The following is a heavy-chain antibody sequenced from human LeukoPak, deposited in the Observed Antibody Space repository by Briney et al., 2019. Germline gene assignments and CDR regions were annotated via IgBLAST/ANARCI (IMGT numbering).Heavy chain of an antibody. D-gene: IGHD3-10*01. CDR1: GFTFSNYA. V-gene: IGHV3-23*01. Sequence: GGSLRLSCEASGFTFSNYAMSWVRQAPGKGLEWVSGICGHGISIYYADSVKGRFTISRDNSKSTLYLVMNSLRAEDTAVYYCAKEDGYYGSGRYYYFDYWGQGILVTVSS. J-gene: IGHJ4*02. CDR3: AKEDGYYGSGRYYYFDY. CDR2: ICGHGISI.